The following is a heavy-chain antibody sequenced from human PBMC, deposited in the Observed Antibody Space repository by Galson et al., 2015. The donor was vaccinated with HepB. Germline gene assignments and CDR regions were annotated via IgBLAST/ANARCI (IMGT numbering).Heavy chain of an antibody. D-gene: IGHD3-10*01. CDR1: GFTFSSYA. CDR3: ARGVLRGYFDY. J-gene: IGHJ4*02. V-gene: IGHV3-30-3*01. Sequence: SLRLSCAASGFTFSSYAMHWVRQAPGKGLEWVAVISYDGSNKYYADSVKGRFTISRDNSKNTLYLQMNSLRAEDTAVYYCARGVLRGYFDYWGQGTLVTVSS. CDR2: ISYDGSNK.